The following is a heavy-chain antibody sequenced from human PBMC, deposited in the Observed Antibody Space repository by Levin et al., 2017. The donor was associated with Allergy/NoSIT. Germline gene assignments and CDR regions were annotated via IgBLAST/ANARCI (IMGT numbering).Heavy chain of an antibody. J-gene: IGHJ6*02. Sequence: RTGGSLRLSCAGSGFTFSDHYMDWVRQAPGKGLEWVGRTRNKVNSYTTEYAASVKGRFTISRDDSSLYLQMNNLKAEDTAVYYCATASCSGGDCYNYYYYAMDVWGQGTTVTVSS. CDR3: ATASCSGGDCYNYYYYAMDV. CDR1: GFTFSDHY. D-gene: IGHD2-15*01. V-gene: IGHV3-72*01. CDR2: TRNKVNSYTT.